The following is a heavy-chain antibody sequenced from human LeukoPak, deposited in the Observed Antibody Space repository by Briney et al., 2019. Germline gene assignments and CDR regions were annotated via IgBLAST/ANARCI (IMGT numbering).Heavy chain of an antibody. CDR1: GGSISSGGYY. V-gene: IGHV4-31*03. J-gene: IGHJ5*02. CDR3: ARDCGSLVDTAKESIHKWFDP. Sequence: PSETLSLTCTVSGGSISSGGYYWSWIRQHPGKGLEWIGYIYYSGSTYHNPSLKSRVTISVDTSKNQFSLKLSSVTAADTAVYYCARDCGSLVDTAKESIHKWFDPWGQGTLVTVSS. CDR2: IYYSGST. D-gene: IGHD5-18*01.